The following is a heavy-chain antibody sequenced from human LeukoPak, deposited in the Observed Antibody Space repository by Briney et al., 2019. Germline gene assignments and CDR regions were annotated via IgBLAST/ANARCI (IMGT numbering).Heavy chain of an antibody. D-gene: IGHD4-17*01. CDR2: ISSSSSTI. V-gene: IGHV3-48*04. CDR3: ARAGGSTVTTQGYYFDY. Sequence: GGSLRLSCAASGFTFSSYSMNWVRQAPGKGLEWVSYISSSSSTIYYADSVKGRFTISRDNAKNSLYLQMNSLRAEDTAVYYCARAGGSTVTTQGYYFDYWGQGTLVTVSS. CDR1: GFTFSSYS. J-gene: IGHJ4*02.